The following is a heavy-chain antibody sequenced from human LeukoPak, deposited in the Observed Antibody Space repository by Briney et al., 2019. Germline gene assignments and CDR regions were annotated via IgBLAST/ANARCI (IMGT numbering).Heavy chain of an antibody. CDR1: GFTFSSYA. D-gene: IGHD3-22*01. CDR2: ISGSGGRP. V-gene: IGHV3-23*01. Sequence: GGPLRLSCAASGFTFSSYAMSWVRQAPGKGLEWVSVISGSGGRPYYEDSVKGRFTISRDNSKNTLYLQMNSLRAEDTAVYYCAKGRSAAMIEAAFDYWGQGTLVTVSS. CDR3: AKGRSAAMIEAAFDY. J-gene: IGHJ4*02.